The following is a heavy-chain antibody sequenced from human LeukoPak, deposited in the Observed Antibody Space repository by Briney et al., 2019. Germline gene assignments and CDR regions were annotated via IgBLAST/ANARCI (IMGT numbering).Heavy chain of an antibody. CDR2: MSYSGRT. Sequence: SETLSLTCSVSGASVTNDYWTWIRQPPGQGLEWIGYMSYSGRTTYNPSLKSRVTMSIDTSNNLFSLKLSSVTAADTAVYYCARGRRPSMIFEYFQHWGQGTLVTVSS. CDR3: ARGRRPSMIFEYFQH. CDR1: GASVTNDY. D-gene: IGHD3-16*01. V-gene: IGHV4-59*02. J-gene: IGHJ1*01.